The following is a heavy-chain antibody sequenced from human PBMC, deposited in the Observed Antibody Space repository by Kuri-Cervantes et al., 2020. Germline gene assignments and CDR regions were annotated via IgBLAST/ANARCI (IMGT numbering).Heavy chain of an antibody. Sequence: SETLSLTCAVYGGSFSGYYWSWIRQPPGRGLEWIGEINHSGSTNYNPSLKSRVTISVDTSKNQFSLKLGSVTAADTAVYYCAGHRSDYYYYGMDVWGQGTTVTVSS. V-gene: IGHV4-34*01. CDR2: INHSGST. J-gene: IGHJ6*02. CDR3: AGHRSDYYYYGMDV. CDR1: GGSFSGYY.